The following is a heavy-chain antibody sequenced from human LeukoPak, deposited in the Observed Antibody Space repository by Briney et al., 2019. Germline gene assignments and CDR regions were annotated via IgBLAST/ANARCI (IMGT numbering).Heavy chain of an antibody. V-gene: IGHV3-11*06. J-gene: IGHJ4*02. Sequence: PGGSLRLSCAASGFSFSDYYMNWIRQAPGKGLKWVSHISGNRKYVSHADSVKGRSTISRDNAKNSLYLQMNSLRVEDTAMYYCARGPQRGVIMNWGQGTLVTVSS. D-gene: IGHD3-10*01. CDR3: ARGPQRGVIMN. CDR2: ISGNRKYV. CDR1: GFSFSDYY.